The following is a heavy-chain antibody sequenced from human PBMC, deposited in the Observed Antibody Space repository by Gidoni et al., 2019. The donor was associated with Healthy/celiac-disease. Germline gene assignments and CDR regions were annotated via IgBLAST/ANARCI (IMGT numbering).Heavy chain of an antibody. Sequence: EVQLVESGGGLVQPGRSLRLPCSSSGFTFDDYAMHWVRQAPGKGLEWVSGSSLNSGSIGYADSVKGRFTNSRDNAKNSLYLQMNSLRAEDTALYYCAKDKVRDGDLYYFDYWGQGTLVTVSS. D-gene: IGHD4-17*01. CDR1: GFTFDDYA. CDR3: AKDKVRDGDLYYFDY. V-gene: IGHV3-9*01. J-gene: IGHJ4*02. CDR2: SSLNSGSI.